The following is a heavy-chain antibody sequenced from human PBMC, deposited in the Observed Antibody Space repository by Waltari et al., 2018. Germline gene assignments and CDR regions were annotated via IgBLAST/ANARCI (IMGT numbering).Heavy chain of an antibody. V-gene: IGHV4-39*01. CDR3: AKVTMVRGVILNYYGMDV. D-gene: IGHD3-10*01. J-gene: IGHJ6*02. Sequence: GLEWIGSIYYSGSTYYNPSLKSRVTISVDTSKNQFSLKLSSVTAADTAVYYCAKVTMVRGVILNYYGMDVWGQGTTVTVSS. CDR2: IYYSGST.